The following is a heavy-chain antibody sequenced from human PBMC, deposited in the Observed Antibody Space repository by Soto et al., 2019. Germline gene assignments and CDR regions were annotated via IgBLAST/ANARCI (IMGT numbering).Heavy chain of an antibody. J-gene: IGHJ5*02. V-gene: IGHV4-39*01. CDR3: ARRGSSGWYGYWFDP. CDR1: GGSISSSSYY. CDR2: IYYSGST. Sequence: SETLSLTCTVSGGSISSSSYYWGWIRQPPGKGLEWIGSIYYSGSTYYNPSLKSRVTISVDTSKNQFSLKLSSVTAADTAVYYCARRGSSGWYGYWFDPWGQGTLVTVSS. D-gene: IGHD6-19*01.